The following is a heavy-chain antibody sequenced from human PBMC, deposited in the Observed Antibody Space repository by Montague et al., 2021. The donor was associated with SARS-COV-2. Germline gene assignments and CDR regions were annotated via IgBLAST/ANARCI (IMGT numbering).Heavy chain of an antibody. V-gene: IGHV4-59*01. CDR3: ARGSGWMENAFDI. J-gene: IGHJ3*02. CDR1: GGAISSYY. CDR2: IYYSGST. D-gene: IGHD6-19*01. Sequence: SETLSLTCTVPGGAISSYYCIWIRQPPGKGLEWIWYIYYSGSTNYNPSLKSRVTISVDTSKNQFFLKLSSVTAADTAVYYCARGSGWMENAFDIWGQGTMVTVSS.